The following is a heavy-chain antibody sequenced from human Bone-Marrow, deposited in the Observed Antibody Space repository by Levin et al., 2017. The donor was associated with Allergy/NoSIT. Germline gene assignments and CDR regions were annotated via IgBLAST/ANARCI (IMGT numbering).Heavy chain of an antibody. CDR1: GFTFSSYA. Sequence: GGSLRLSCAASGFTFSSYAMSWVRQAPGKGLEWVSAISGSGGSTYYADSVKGRFTISRDNSKNTVYLQMNSLRAEDTAVYYCAKALVGADHYDSSGYDGLVDYWGQGTLVTVSS. CDR3: AKALVGADHYDSSGYDGLVDY. D-gene: IGHD3-22*01. CDR2: ISGSGGST. J-gene: IGHJ4*02. V-gene: IGHV3-23*01.